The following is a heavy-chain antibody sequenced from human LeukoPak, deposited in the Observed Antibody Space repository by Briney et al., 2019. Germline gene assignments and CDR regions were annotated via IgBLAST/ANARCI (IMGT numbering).Heavy chain of an antibody. CDR2: IYNDGSA. V-gene: IGHV3-53*01. CDR3: AIRGGPGSLDAFDI. Sequence: GGSLRLSCAASDFIVRSNYMTWVRQAPGKGLEWVSVIYNDGSAYYADSVRGRFTISRDTSKNTVYLQMNSLRAEGTAVYYCAIRGGPGSLDAFDIWGQGTMVTVSS. D-gene: IGHD1-14*01. CDR1: DFIVRSNY. J-gene: IGHJ3*02.